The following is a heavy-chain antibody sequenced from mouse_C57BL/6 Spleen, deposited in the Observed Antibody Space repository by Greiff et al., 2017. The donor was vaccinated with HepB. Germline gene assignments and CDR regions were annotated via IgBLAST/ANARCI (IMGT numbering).Heavy chain of an antibody. J-gene: IGHJ3*01. CDR2: IYPGDGDT. D-gene: IGHD2-14*01. CDR1: GYAFSSYW. V-gene: IGHV1-80*01. CDR3: ARTGVRRGAWFAY. Sequence: QVQLQQSGAELVKPGASVKISCKASGYAFSSYWMNWVKQRPGKGLEWIGQIYPGDGDTNYNGKVKGKATLTADKSSSTAYMQLSSLTSEDSAVYFCARTGVRRGAWFAYWGQGTLVTVSA.